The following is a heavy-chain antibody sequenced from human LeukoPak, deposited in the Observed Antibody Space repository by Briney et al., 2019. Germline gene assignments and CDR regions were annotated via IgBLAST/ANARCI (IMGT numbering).Heavy chain of an antibody. CDR1: GFTFGDYA. CDR2: ISSSSSYI. CDR3: ARVAQMATTQIGAFDI. J-gene: IGHJ3*02. V-gene: IGHV3-21*01. D-gene: IGHD5-24*01. Sequence: GGSLRLSCTASGFTFGDYAMTWVRQAPGKGLEWVSSISSSSSYIYYADSLKGRFTISRDNAKNSVYLQMNSLRAEDTAIYYCARVAQMATTQIGAFDIWGQGTMVTVSS.